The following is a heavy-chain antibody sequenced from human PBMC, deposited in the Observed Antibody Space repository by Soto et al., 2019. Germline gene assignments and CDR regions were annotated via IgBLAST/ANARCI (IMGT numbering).Heavy chain of an antibody. V-gene: IGHV1-18*01. CDR3: ARGPDPTYFDY. Sequence: QVQLVQSGGEVEKPGASVKVSCKASGYTFTNYGINWVRQAPGLGLEWMGWINVYNGNTNYAQKFQARVTMTTDTSTNSVYMELRSLRSDDTAGYYCARGPDPTYFDYWGQGTLVSVSS. CDR1: GYTFTNYG. J-gene: IGHJ4*02. CDR2: INVYNGNT.